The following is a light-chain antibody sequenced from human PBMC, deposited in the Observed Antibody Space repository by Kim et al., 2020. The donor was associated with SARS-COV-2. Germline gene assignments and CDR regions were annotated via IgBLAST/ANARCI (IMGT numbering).Light chain of an antibody. Sequence: EIVLTQSPATLSLSPGERATLSCRASQSVRHHLAWYQQKRGQAPRLLIYDASNRATGIPARFSGSGSGTDFNLTINSLEPEDLAVYYCQQRYSWPPLPFGGETKVEIK. CDR1: QSVRHH. V-gene: IGKV3-11*01. CDR2: DAS. CDR3: QQRYSWPPLP. J-gene: IGKJ4*01.